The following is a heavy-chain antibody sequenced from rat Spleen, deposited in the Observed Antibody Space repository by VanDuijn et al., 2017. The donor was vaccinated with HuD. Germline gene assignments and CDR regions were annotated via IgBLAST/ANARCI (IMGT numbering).Heavy chain of an antibody. CDR1: GFTFSDYN. CDR2: ISYGDSSGHSST. CDR3: ARRAYYFDY. Sequence: EVQLVESGGGLVQPGRSLKLSCAASGFTFSDYNMAWVRQAPKKGLEWVATISYGDSSGHSSTYYRDSVKGRFTISRDNAKNTQYLQMDSLRSEDTATYYCARRAYYFDYWGQGVMVTVSS. V-gene: IGHV5-7*01. J-gene: IGHJ2*01.